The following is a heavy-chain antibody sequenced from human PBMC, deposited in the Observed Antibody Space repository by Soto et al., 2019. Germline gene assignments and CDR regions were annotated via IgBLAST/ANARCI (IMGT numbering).Heavy chain of an antibody. V-gene: IGHV4-59*08. CDR3: ARTDTAMTTPFDF. CDR2: VDDSGDA. D-gene: IGHD5-18*01. Sequence: QVQLQESGPGLVKPPETLSLTCTVSGGSISNFYWSWIRQSPGKGLEWIGYVDDSGDANYNPSLKSRVSMSVDTSKNQVSLKMSSVTAADTAVYYCARTDTAMTTPFDFWGQGTLVTVSS. J-gene: IGHJ4*02. CDR1: GGSISNFY.